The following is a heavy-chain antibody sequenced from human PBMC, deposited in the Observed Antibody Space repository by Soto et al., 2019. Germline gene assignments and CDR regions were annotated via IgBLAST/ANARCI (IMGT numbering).Heavy chain of an antibody. CDR3: AAGAVDTAINHYDYMDV. D-gene: IGHD5-18*01. Sequence: SVKVSCKASGFTFTSSAVQWVRQARGQRLEWIGWIVVGSGNTNYAQKFQERVTITRDMSTSTAYMELSSLRSEDTAVYYCAAGAVDTAINHYDYMDVWGKGTTVTVSS. CDR2: IVVGSGNT. V-gene: IGHV1-58*01. J-gene: IGHJ6*03. CDR1: GFTFTSSA.